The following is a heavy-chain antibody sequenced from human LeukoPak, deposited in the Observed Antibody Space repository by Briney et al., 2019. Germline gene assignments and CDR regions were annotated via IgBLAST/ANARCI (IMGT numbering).Heavy chain of an antibody. CDR3: ARTIGSKNAFDL. CDR1: RFTFSSYW. Sequence: GGSLRLSYAASRFTFSSYWMHWVRQAPGKGLVWVSRIDTDGSTTTYADSVKGRFTISRDNAKNTLYLQMNSLRAEDTAVYYCARTIGSKNAFDLWGQGTMVTVSS. CDR2: IDTDGSTT. V-gene: IGHV3-74*01. D-gene: IGHD1-26*01. J-gene: IGHJ3*01.